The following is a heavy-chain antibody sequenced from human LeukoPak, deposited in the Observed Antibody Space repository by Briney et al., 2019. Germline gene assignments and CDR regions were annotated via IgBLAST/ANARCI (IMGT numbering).Heavy chain of an antibody. CDR1: GGSFSDYY. J-gene: IGHJ6*03. V-gene: IGHV4-34*01. D-gene: IGHD3-22*01. CDR3: ARGRQDVTMIVVVMTAVSYYLDV. Sequence: SETLSLTCAVHGGSFSDYYWTWIRHTPEKGLEWIGEMNPSGSTKYNPSLKSRVTISVDTSKNQFSLKLSSVTAADTAVYYCARGRQDVTMIVVVMTAVSYYLDVWGKGTTVTVS. CDR2: MNPSGST.